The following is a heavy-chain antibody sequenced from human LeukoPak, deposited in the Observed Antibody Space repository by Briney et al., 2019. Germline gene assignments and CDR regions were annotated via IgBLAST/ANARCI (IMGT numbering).Heavy chain of an antibody. CDR3: ARDFTARNYYDSSGYSDY. CDR2: INWNGGST. Sequence: GGSLRLSCAASGFTFDDYGMSWVRQAPGKGLEWVSGINWNGGSTGYADSVKGRFTISRDNAKNSPYLQMNSLRAEDTALYYCARDFTARNYYDSSGYSDYWGQGTLVTVSS. V-gene: IGHV3-20*04. CDR1: GFTFDDYG. J-gene: IGHJ4*02. D-gene: IGHD3-22*01.